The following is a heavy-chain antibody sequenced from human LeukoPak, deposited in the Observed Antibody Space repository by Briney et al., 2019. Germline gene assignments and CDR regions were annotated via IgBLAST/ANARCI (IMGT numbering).Heavy chain of an antibody. CDR1: GFTFSTYA. Sequence: TGGSLRLSCAASGFTFSTYAITWVRQAPGKGLEWVSGISAGGDNTYYADSVKGRFTISRDNSKNTLYLQVNSLRAEDTAVYYCAKYHYGSGSRHDAFDIWGQGTMVTVSS. V-gene: IGHV3-23*01. CDR3: AKYHYGSGSRHDAFDI. D-gene: IGHD3-10*01. J-gene: IGHJ3*02. CDR2: ISAGGDNT.